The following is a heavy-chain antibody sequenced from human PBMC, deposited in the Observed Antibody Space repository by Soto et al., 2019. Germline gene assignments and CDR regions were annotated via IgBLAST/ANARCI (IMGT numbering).Heavy chain of an antibody. CDR2: ISYDGRNK. V-gene: IGHV3-30*18. Sequence: QVQLVESGGGVVQPGRSLRLSCAASGFTFTSYGMHWIRQAPGKGLEWVAVISYDGRNKYFADSVKGRFTISRDNSKNTLYLQMNSLRAEDTAVYYCAKGSHAAAGSGVDVWGQGTLVTVSS. D-gene: IGHD6-13*01. CDR3: AKGSHAAAGSGVDV. CDR1: GFTFTSYG. J-gene: IGHJ4*02.